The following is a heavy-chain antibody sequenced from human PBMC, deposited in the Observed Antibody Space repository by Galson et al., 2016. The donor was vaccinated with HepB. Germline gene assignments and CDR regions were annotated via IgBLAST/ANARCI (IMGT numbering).Heavy chain of an antibody. D-gene: IGHD1-26*01. Sequence: SVKVSCKASGYTFTSYDINWVRQAAGHGLEWMGWMNPNSGNKGYAQKFQGRVTMTMNISTSTAYMELRSLTSEDMAVYYCARGRIVGPTADAFDIWGQGTLVTVSS. CDR3: ARGRIVGPTADAFDI. CDR1: GYTFTSYD. V-gene: IGHV1-8*01. CDR2: MNPNSGNK. J-gene: IGHJ4*02.